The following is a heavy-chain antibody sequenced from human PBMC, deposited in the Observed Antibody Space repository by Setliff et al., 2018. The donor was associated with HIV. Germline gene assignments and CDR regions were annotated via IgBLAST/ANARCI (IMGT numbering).Heavy chain of an antibody. J-gene: IGHJ1*01. D-gene: IGHD1-1*01. CDR3: ARDSNAPCFQH. CDR1: GGSISSYY. CDR2: ISYSGST. V-gene: IGHV4-59*01. Sequence: SETLSLTCTVSGGSISSYYWSWIRQPPGKGLEWIGYISYSGSTNYNPSLKSRVTLSVKTSKNQCSLKLNSVTAADTAVYYCARDSNAPCFQHWGQGTLVTVSS.